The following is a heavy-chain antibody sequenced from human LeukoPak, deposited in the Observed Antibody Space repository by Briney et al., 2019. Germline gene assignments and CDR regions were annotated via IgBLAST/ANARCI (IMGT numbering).Heavy chain of an antibody. CDR1: GLSFSSYA. CDR2: ISYDGTEK. V-gene: IGHV3-30-3*01. D-gene: IGHD4-17*01. Sequence: GSSLRLSCAASGLSFSSYAMHWVRQAPGKGLEWVAVISYDGTEKYYGDSVKGRFTISRDNSKNTLYLQMNSLRAEDTALYYCARDGHGVPLDYWGQGTLVTVSS. CDR3: ARDGHGVPLDY. J-gene: IGHJ4*02.